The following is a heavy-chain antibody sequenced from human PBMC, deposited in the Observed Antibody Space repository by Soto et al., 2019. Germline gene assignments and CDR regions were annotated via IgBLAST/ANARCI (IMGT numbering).Heavy chain of an antibody. J-gene: IGHJ6*02. V-gene: IGHV1-58*01. D-gene: IGHD3-10*01. CDR2: IVVGSGNT. CDR1: GFTFTSSA. Sequence: ASVKVSCKASGFTFTSSAVQWVRQARGQRLEWIGWIVVGSGNTNYAQKFQERVTITRDMSTSTAYMELSSLRSEDTAVYYCAEDGTSMVRVRRGERYGMDVWGQGTTVTVSS. CDR3: AEDGTSMVRVRRGERYGMDV.